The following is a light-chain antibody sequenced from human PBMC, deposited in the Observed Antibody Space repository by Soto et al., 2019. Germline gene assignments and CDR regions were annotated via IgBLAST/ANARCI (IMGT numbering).Light chain of an antibody. J-gene: IGLJ2*01. CDR3: QSYDISLSGVV. V-gene: IGLV1-40*01. Sequence: QAVVTQPPSVSGAPGQRVTISCTGSSSNIGAGYDVHWYQQLPGTAPKLLIYGNSNRPSGVPDRFSGSKSGTSASLAITGXXAEDEADYYCQSYDISLSGVVFGGGTKVTVL. CDR2: GNS. CDR1: SSNIGAGYD.